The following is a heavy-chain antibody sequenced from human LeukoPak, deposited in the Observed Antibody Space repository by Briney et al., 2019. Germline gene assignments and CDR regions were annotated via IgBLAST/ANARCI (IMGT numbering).Heavy chain of an antibody. CDR1: GFTFSDYY. Sequence: KAGGSLRLSCAASGFTFSDYYMSWIRQAPGKGLEWVSYISSSGSTIYYADSVKGRFTISRDNAKNSLYLQMNSRRAGGKAVDYGARDLELLMNWFDPWAREPWSPSPQ. D-gene: IGHD3-10*01. V-gene: IGHV3-11*01. CDR3: ARDLELLMNWFDP. CDR2: ISSSGSTI. J-gene: IGHJ5*02.